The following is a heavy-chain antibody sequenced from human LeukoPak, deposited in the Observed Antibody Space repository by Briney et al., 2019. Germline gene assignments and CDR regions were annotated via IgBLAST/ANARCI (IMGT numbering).Heavy chain of an antibody. CDR2: TSDRGDYT. CDR3: AKKAQYNGNYPLDY. J-gene: IGHJ4*02. CDR1: GGSFSGYY. D-gene: IGHD1-26*01. V-gene: IGHV3-23*01. Sequence: ETLSLTCAVYGGSFSGYYWSWVRQAPGKGLEWVSGTSDRGDYTYYADSVKGRFTISRDNSKNTLYLQMNSLRAEDTALYFCAKKAQYNGNYPLDYWGQGTLVTVSS.